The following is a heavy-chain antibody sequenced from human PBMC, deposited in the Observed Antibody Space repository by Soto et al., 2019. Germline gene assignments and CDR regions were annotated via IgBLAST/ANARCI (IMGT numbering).Heavy chain of an antibody. CDR1: GGSISSSSYY. Sequence: QLQLQESGPGLVKPSETLSLTCTVSGGSISSSSYYWGWIRQPPGKGLEWIGSIYYSGSTYYNPSLKSRVPISVDTAKNQFSLKLSSVTAADTAVYYCATRGYSYGRPFDYWGQRTLVTVSS. J-gene: IGHJ4*02. CDR3: ATRGYSYGRPFDY. CDR2: IYYSGST. D-gene: IGHD5-18*01. V-gene: IGHV4-39*01.